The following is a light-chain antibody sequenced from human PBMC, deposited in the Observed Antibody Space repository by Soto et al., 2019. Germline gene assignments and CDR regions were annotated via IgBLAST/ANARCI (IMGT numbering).Light chain of an antibody. CDR1: QSVSIK. J-gene: IGKJ5*01. CDR3: QQYNNWPPIT. Sequence: EIVMTQSPATLSVSPVEIATLSCRASQSVSIKLAWYQQKPGQAPRLLIYDTSTRATGIPARFSGSGSGTEFTLTISSLQSEDFAVYYCQQYNNWPPITFGQGTRLEIK. CDR2: DTS. V-gene: IGKV3-15*01.